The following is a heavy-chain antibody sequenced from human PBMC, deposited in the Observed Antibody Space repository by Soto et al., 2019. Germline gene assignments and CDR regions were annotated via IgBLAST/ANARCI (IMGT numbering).Heavy chain of an antibody. V-gene: IGHV4-39*01. D-gene: IGHD3-10*01. Sequence: SETLSLTCTVSGASFRSSPYYWGWIRQTPGKGLEWIGSILYSGDTYYNPSLRSRVTISVDSSKSQFSLKLRSVTAADTALYFCARQIPPDLVGYYYGIVDFWGQGTRVPVSS. CDR1: GASFRSSPYY. CDR3: ARQIPPDLVGYYYGIVDF. CDR2: ILYSGDT. J-gene: IGHJ4*02.